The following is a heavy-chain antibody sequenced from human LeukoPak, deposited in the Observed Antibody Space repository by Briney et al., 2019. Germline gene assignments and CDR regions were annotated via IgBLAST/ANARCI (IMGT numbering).Heavy chain of an antibody. J-gene: IGHJ3*02. V-gene: IGHV1-24*01. D-gene: IGHD2-2*01. CDR2: FDPEDGET. CDR3: ARDHGCSSTSCYAFDI. CDR1: GYTLTELS. Sequence: ASVKVSCKVSGYTLTELSMHWVRQAPGKGREWMGGFDPEDGETIYAQKFQGRVTMTEDTSTDTAYMELSSLRSEDTAVYYCARDHGCSSTSCYAFDIWGQGTMVTVSS.